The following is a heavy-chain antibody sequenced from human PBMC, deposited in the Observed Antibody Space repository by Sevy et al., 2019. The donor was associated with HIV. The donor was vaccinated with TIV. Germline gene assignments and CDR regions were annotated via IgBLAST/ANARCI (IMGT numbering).Heavy chain of an antibody. CDR2: IYYSGST. CDR3: ARGLFDY. CDR1: GGSVSGGNYY. V-gene: IGHV4-61*01. Sequence: SETLSLTCTVSGGSVSGGNYYWSWIRQPPGKGLEWIGYIYYSGSTNYNPSLKSRVTISIDTSKNQFSLRLTSVTAADTAVYYCARGLFDYWGQGTLVTVSS. J-gene: IGHJ4*02.